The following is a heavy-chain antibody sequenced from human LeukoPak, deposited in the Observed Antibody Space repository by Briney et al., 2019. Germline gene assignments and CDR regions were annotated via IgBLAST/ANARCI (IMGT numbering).Heavy chain of an antibody. Sequence: PGGSLRLSCAASGFTFSSYGMHWVRQAPGKGLEWVAVISYDGSNKYYADSVKGRFTISRDNSKNTLYLQMNSLRAEDTAVYYCAKSLYDFWSGYQAKLDYWGQGTLVTASS. CDR3: AKSLYDFWSGYQAKLDY. CDR2: ISYDGSNK. CDR1: GFTFSSYG. J-gene: IGHJ4*02. V-gene: IGHV3-30*18. D-gene: IGHD3-3*01.